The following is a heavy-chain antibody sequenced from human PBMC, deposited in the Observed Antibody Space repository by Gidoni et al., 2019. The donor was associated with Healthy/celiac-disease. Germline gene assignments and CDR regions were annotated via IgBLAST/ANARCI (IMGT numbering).Heavy chain of an antibody. J-gene: IGHJ4*02. CDR2: ISYDGSNK. CDR3: AKAQNYYDSSGYYFDY. V-gene: IGHV3-30*18. Sequence: QVQLVESGGGVVQPGRSLRLSCAASGFTFSSYGMHWVRQAPGKGLEWVAVISYDGSNKYYADSVKGRFTISRDNSKNTLYLQMNSLRAEDTAVYYCAKAQNYYDSSGYYFDYWGQGTLVTVSS. D-gene: IGHD3-22*01. CDR1: GFTFSSYG.